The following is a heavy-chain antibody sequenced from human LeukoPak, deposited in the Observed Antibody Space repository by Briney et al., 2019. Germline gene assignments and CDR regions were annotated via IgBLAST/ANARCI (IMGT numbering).Heavy chain of an antibody. CDR2: IYYSGST. CDR3: ARTTRYYDSSGCFDF. Sequence: SDTLTLTCTVSGGPISRYYWSWIRQPPGKGLEWITYIYYSGSTNYIPSLKSRVTISVDTSKNQFSLKMSSVAAADTAVYYCARTTRYYDSSGCFDFWGQGTLVTVSS. J-gene: IGHJ4*02. V-gene: IGHV4-59*08. D-gene: IGHD3-22*01. CDR1: GGPISRYY.